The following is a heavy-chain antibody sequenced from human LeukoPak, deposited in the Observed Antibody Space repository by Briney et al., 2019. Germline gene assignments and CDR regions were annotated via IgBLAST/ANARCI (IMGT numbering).Heavy chain of an antibody. V-gene: IGHV3-30*02. CDR2: IRYDGSNK. D-gene: IGHD3-22*01. CDR1: GFTFSNYI. Sequence: GGSLRLSCAASGFTFSNYIMHWVRQAPGKGLEWVAFIRYDGSNKYYADSVKGRFTISRDNSKNTLNLQMNSLRAEDTAVYYCAKDPTHYRVWDYYETIGLSYWGQGTLVTVSS. CDR3: AKDPTHYRVWDYYETIGLSY. J-gene: IGHJ4*02.